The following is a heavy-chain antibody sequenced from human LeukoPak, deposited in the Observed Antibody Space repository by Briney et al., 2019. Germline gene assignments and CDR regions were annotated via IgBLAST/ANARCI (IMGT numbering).Heavy chain of an antibody. D-gene: IGHD3-22*01. CDR3: ARGRYYYDSTGYYY. Sequence: PSETLSLTCTVSGGSMTSYYWSWIRQPPGKGLEWIGHIYDSGSTNYNPSLKSRVTISIDTSKNQFSLKLSSVTAADTAVYYCARGRYYYDSTGYYYWGQGTLVTVSS. V-gene: IGHV4-59*01. J-gene: IGHJ4*02. CDR2: IYDSGST. CDR1: GGSMTSYY.